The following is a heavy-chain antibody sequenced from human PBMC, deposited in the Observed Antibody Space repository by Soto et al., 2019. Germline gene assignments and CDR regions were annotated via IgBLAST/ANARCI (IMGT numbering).Heavy chain of an antibody. Sequence: QVQLQESGPGLVQPSETLSLTCKVSGGSISGYYWSWIRQSAGKGLEWIGRIHYSGTTAYSPSLRSRLTLSVDTSKNEFSLKVTSVTAADTAVYYCVRVGAVATNGGYFDYWGQGALVTVSA. V-gene: IGHV4-4*07. J-gene: IGHJ4*02. D-gene: IGHD6-19*01. CDR1: GGSISGYY. CDR3: VRVGAVATNGGYFDY. CDR2: IHYSGTT.